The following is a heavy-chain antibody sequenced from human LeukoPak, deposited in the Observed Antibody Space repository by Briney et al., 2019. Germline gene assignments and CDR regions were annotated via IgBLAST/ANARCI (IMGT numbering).Heavy chain of an antibody. V-gene: IGHV3-48*03. CDR1: GFTFNSYE. CDR3: AKDLGRYRNNYFDY. D-gene: IGHD1-26*01. CDR2: ISSSDSTI. J-gene: IGHJ4*02. Sequence: PGGSLRLSCAASGFTFNSYEMNWVRQAPGKGLEWVSYISSSDSTIYEDSVKGRFTISRDNAKNSLYLQMNSLRAEDTAVYYCAKDLGRYRNNYFDYWGQGTLVTVSS.